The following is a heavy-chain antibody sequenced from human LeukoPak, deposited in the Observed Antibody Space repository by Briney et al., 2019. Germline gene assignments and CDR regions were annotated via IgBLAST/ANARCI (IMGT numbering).Heavy chain of an antibody. J-gene: IGHJ4*02. V-gene: IGHV3-23*01. D-gene: IGHD3-10*01. CDR3: AKGWFGELLYGYFDY. Sequence: GGSLRLSCAASGFTFTDHYMSWVRQAPGKGLEWVSAISGSGGSTYYADSVKGRFTISRDNSKITLYLQMNSLRAEDTAVYYCAKGWFGELLYGYFDYWGQGTLVTVSS. CDR1: GFTFTDHY. CDR2: ISGSGGST.